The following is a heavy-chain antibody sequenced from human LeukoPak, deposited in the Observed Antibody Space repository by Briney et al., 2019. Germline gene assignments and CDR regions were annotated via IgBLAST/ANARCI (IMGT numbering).Heavy chain of an antibody. CDR2: IYPGDSDT. CDR1: GYSFTSYW. V-gene: IGHV5-51*01. J-gene: IGHJ4*02. D-gene: IGHD2-15*01. Sequence: GESLKISCKGSGYSFTSYWIGWVRQMPGKGLEWMGIIYPGDSDTRYSPSFQGQVTISADKSISTAYLQWSSLEASDTAMYYCARQHLGYCSGGNCYSDYWGQGTLVTVSS. CDR3: ARQHLGYCSGGNCYSDY.